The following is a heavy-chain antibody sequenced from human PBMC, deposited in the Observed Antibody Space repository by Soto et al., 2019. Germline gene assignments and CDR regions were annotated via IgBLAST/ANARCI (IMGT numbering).Heavy chain of an antibody. V-gene: IGHV3-23*01. CDR3: AKESGVLQWLVRGSFDY. Sequence: GGSLRLSCAASGFTFSSCAMSWVRQAPGRGLKWVSAITGGGGSTYYADSVKGRFTISRDNSKNTLYLQVNSLRGEDTAVYYCAKESGVLQWLVRGSFDYWGQGALVTVSS. D-gene: IGHD6-19*01. CDR1: GFTFSSCA. J-gene: IGHJ4*02. CDR2: ITGGGGST.